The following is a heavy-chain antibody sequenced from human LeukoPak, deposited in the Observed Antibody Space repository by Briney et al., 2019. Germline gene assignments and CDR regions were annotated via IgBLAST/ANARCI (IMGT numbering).Heavy chain of an antibody. V-gene: IGHV4-59*01. D-gene: IGHD3-10*01. CDR1: GGSISSYY. CDR3: ARTTMVRGTYYMDV. CDR2: IYYGGYT. Sequence: SETLSLTCTVSGGSISSYYWSWIRQPPGKGLEWIGCIYYGGYTNYKSSLKSRVTISVDTSKNQFSLKLSSVTAADTAVYYCARTTMVRGTYYMDVWGKGTTVTVSS. J-gene: IGHJ6*03.